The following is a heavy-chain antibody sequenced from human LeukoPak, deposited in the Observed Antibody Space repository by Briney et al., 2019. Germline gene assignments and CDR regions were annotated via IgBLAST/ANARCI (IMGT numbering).Heavy chain of an antibody. CDR1: GFTFSSYH. V-gene: IGHV3-66*01. J-gene: IGHJ4*02. CDR3: ARSVSPYFDWAH. Sequence: PGGSLRLSCAASGFTFSSYHMSWVRQAPGKGGEGVSLTYSGGSTYYADSVKDRFTISRDSPKNTLYLQINSLRAEDTAVYYCARSVSPYFDWAHWGQGTLVTVSS. CDR2: TYSGGST. D-gene: IGHD3-9*01.